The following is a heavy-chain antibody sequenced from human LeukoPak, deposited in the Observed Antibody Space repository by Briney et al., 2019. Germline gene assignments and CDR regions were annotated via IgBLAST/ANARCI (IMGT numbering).Heavy chain of an antibody. D-gene: IGHD1-1*01. J-gene: IGHJ4*02. CDR1: GYTFTSYY. Sequence: GASVKVSCKASGYTFTSYYMHWVRQAPGKGLEWMGGFDPEDGETVYAQKFQGRVTMTEDTSTDTAYMDLSSLRSEDTAMYYCATDLGTSTTSHYWGQGTLVTVSS. CDR2: FDPEDGET. V-gene: IGHV1-24*01. CDR3: ATDLGTSTTSHY.